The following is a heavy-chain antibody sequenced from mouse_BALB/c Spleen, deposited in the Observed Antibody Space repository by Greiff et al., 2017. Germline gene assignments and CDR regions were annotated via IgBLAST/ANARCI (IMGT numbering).Heavy chain of an antibody. Sequence: EVQLVESGGGLVQPGGSRKLSCAASGFTFSSFGMHWVRQAPEKGLEWVAYISSGSSTIYYADTVKGRFTISRDNPKNTLFLQMTSLRSEDTAMYYCARSPFYGSAMDYWGQGTSVTVSS. CDR2: ISSGSSTI. CDR1: GFTFSSFG. V-gene: IGHV5-17*02. CDR3: ARSPFYGSAMDY. D-gene: IGHD1-1*01. J-gene: IGHJ4*01.